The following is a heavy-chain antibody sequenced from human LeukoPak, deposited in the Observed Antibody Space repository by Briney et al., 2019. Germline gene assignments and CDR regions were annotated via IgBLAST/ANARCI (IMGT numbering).Heavy chain of an antibody. V-gene: IGHV4-34*01. J-gene: IGHJ4*02. CDR2: INHSGST. Sequence: SETLSLTCAVHGESFSGYYWSWIRQPPGKGLEWIGEINHSGSTNYNPSLKSRVTISVDTSKNQFSLKLSSVTAADTAVYYCARRGRIAAAGYFDYWGQGTLVTVSS. CDR3: ARRGRIAAAGYFDY. D-gene: IGHD6-13*01. CDR1: GESFSGYY.